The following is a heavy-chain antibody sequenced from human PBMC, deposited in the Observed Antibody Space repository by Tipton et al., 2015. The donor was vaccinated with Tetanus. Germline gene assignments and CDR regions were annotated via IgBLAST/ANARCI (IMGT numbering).Heavy chain of an antibody. V-gene: IGHV4-39*01. D-gene: IGHD2-21*01. J-gene: IGHJ3*01. CDR1: GDSIGRTSPY. CDR3: ARRSHIGAPV. Sequence: TLSLTCTVSGDSIGRTSPYWAWIRQPPGKGLEWVGSIYYGGSTYFNPSLRSRGTISIDTSRNQFSLQLSSVTAADTALYFCARRSHIGAPVWGQGTLVTVAS. CDR2: IYYGGST.